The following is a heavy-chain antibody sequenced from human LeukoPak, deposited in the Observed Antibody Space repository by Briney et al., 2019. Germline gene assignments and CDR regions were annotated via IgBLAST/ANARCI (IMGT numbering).Heavy chain of an antibody. CDR1: GYTFTSYG. J-gene: IGHJ4*02. V-gene: IGHV1-18*01. CDR2: ISAYNGNT. CDR3: ARDPTDYYYESSGSFDY. Sequence: GASGKVSCMASGYTFTSYGIIWVRQAPGHGLKWMGWISAYNGNTNYAQKLQGRVTMTTDTSTSPAYMELRSLRSDDTAVYYCARDPTDYYYESSGSFDYWGQGTLVTVSS. D-gene: IGHD3-22*01.